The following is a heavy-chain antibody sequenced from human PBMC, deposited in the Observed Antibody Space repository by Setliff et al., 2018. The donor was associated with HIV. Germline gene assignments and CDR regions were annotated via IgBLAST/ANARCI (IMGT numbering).Heavy chain of an antibody. V-gene: IGHV4-39*01. Sequence: PSETLSLTCTVSGGSISSNHYFWGWIRQPPGKGLEWIATMYYTGSTFYNPSLKNRLTMPVDTSKNQFSLRLHSVTAADTAVYYCARREGTAAAGTYYMDVWGKGTTVTVSS. D-gene: IGHD6-13*01. CDR1: GGSISSNHYF. CDR3: ARREGTAAAGTYYMDV. CDR2: MYYTGST. J-gene: IGHJ6*03.